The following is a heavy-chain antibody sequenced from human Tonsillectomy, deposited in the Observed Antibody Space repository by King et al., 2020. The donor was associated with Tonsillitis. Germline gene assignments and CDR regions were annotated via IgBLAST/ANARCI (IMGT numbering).Heavy chain of an antibody. Sequence: QLVQSGAEVKKPGASVKVSCKASGYTFTSYGISWVRQAPGQGLEWMGWISAYNGNTNYAQKLQGRVTMTTDTSTSTAYMELRSLRSDDTAVYYCARPVGYCSSTSCHDRWEFDYWGQGTLVTVSS. CDR3: ARPVGYCSSTSCHDRWEFDY. CDR1: GYTFTSYG. D-gene: IGHD2-2*01. V-gene: IGHV1-18*01. J-gene: IGHJ4*02. CDR2: ISAYNGNT.